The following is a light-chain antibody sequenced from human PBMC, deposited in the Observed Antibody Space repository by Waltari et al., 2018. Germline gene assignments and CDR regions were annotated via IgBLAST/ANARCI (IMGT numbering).Light chain of an antibody. Sequence: DVVMTQSPLSLSVTLGQAASISCKSSQSLVHSDGNTHLNWFQQRPGQTPRRLLYRVSNRDSGVPDRFSGSGSGTDFTLKINKVEAEDVGIYYCMQGTHWPYTFGQGTKLDIK. J-gene: IGKJ2*01. CDR3: MQGTHWPYT. CDR2: RVS. CDR1: QSLVHSDGNTH. V-gene: IGKV2-30*02.